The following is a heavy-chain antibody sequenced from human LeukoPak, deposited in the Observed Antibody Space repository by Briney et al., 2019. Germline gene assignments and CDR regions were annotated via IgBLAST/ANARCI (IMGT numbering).Heavy chain of an antibody. D-gene: IGHD3-10*01. Sequence: GALRLSCAVSGFTFSSYAMNLGRQAPGKGVEGGSSISSSSSYIYYADSVKGRFTISRDNAKNSLYLQMNSLRAEDTAVYYCASGITKNVGYFDYWGQGTLVTVSS. CDR1: GFTFSSYA. CDR2: ISSSSSYI. CDR3: ASGITKNVGYFDY. J-gene: IGHJ4*02. V-gene: IGHV3-21*01.